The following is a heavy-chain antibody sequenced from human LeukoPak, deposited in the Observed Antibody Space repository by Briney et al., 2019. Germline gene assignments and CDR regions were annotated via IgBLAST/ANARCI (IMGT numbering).Heavy chain of an antibody. V-gene: IGHV4-39*01. J-gene: IGHJ4*02. Sequence: SETLSLTCTVSGGSISSSSYYWGWIRQPPGKGLEWIGSIYYSGSTYYNPSLKSRVTISVDTSKNQFSLKLSSVTAADTAVYYCATSAAAAPLYYFDYWGQGTLVTVSS. CDR3: ATSAAAAPLYYFDY. D-gene: IGHD6-13*01. CDR1: GGSISSSSYY. CDR2: IYYSGST.